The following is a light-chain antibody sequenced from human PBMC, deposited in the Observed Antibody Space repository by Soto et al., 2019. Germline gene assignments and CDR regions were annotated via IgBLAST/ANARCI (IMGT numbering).Light chain of an antibody. J-gene: IGLJ2*01. V-gene: IGLV1-44*01. CDR2: SNN. CDR3: VAWDDSLNCRV. Sequence: QSVVTQPPSASGTPGQRVTISCSGSRSNIGSNTVNWYQQLPGTAPKLLIYSNNQRPSGVPDRFSGSKSGTSASLAISGLQSEDEADYYCVAWDDSLNCRVFGGGTKLTVL. CDR1: RSNIGSNT.